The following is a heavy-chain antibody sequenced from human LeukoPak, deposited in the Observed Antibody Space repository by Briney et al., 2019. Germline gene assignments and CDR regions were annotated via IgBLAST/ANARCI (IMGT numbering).Heavy chain of an antibody. D-gene: IGHD2-8*01. CDR1: GDSISSSNYY. CDR2: NYYSGST. CDR3: ARLSLIPYFDY. V-gene: IGHV4-39*01. J-gene: IGHJ4*02. Sequence: SETLSLTCTVSGDSISSSNYYWGWIRQPPGKGLEWIGSNYYSGSTYYNPSLKSRVTISVDTSKSQFSLKLTSVTAADTAVFYCARLSLIPYFDYWGQGTLVTVSS.